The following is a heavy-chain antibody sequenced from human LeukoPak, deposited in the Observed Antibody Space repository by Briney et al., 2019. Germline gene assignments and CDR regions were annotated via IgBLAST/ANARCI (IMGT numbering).Heavy chain of an antibody. CDR2: IYHSGST. D-gene: IGHD2-15*01. CDR1: GGSISSSNW. J-gene: IGHJ4*02. CDR3: ARGYCSGGSCYSGYYFDY. Sequence: PSETLSLTCAVSGGSISSSNWWSWVRQPPGKGLEWIGEIYHSGSTNYNPSLKSRVTISVDKSKNQFSLKLSSVTAADTAVYYCARGYCSGGSCYSGYYFDYWGQGTLVTVSS. V-gene: IGHV4-4*02.